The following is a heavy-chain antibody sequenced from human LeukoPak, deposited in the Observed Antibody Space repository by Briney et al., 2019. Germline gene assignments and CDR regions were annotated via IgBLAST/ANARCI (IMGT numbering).Heavy chain of an antibody. CDR2: TYYRSKWYN. V-gene: IGHV6-1*01. CDR1: GDSVSSNSAA. D-gene: IGHD3-22*01. CDR3: ARTFFNYYDSSGYQPLDY. J-gene: IGHJ4*02. Sequence: SQTLSLACAISGDSVSSNSAAWNWIRQSPSRGLEWLGRTYYRSKWYNDYAVSVKSRITINPDTSKNQFSLQLNSVTPEDTAVYYCARTFFNYYDSSGYQPLDYWGQGTLVTVSS.